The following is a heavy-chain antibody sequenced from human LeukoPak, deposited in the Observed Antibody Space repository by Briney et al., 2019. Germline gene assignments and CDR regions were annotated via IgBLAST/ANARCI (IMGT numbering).Heavy chain of an antibody. V-gene: IGHV3-23*01. CDR1: EFTFSSYA. Sequence: GGSLRLSCAASEFTFSSYAMTWVRQAPGKGLEWVSLIRGSGGNTYYADSVKGRFSISRDNAKNSLYLQMNSLRAEDTAVYYCATERSYYESPEGSVGAFDIWGPGTMVTVSS. CDR2: IRGSGGNT. J-gene: IGHJ3*02. CDR3: ATERSYYESPEGSVGAFDI. D-gene: IGHD1-26*01.